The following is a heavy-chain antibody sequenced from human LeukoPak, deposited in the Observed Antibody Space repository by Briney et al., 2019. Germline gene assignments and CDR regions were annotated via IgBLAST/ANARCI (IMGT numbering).Heavy chain of an antibody. D-gene: IGHD3-22*01. J-gene: IGHJ4*02. CDR2: ISYDGSNK. Sequence: PGGSLRLSCAASGFTFRSYSMNWVRQAPGKGLEWVAVISYDGSNKYYADSVKGRFTISRDNAKNSLYLQMNSLRAEDTAVYYCAKDRLIYYDSSGYYGGFDYWGQGTLVTVSS. CDR3: AKDRLIYYDSSGYYGGFDY. V-gene: IGHV3-30*18. CDR1: GFTFRSYS.